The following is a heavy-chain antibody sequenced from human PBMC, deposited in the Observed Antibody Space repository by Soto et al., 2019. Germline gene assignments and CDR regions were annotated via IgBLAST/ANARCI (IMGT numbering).Heavy chain of an antibody. CDR2: IYYSGST. D-gene: IGHD6-6*01. J-gene: IGHJ4*02. Sequence: QLQLQESGPGLVKPSETLSLTCTVSGGSISSSSYYWGWIRQPPGKGLEWIGSIYYSGSTYYNPSLKSRVTISVDTSKNQFSLKLSSVTAADTAAYYCARTEVAARSHDYWGQGTLVTVSS. CDR1: GGSISSSSYY. V-gene: IGHV4-39*01. CDR3: ARTEVAARSHDY.